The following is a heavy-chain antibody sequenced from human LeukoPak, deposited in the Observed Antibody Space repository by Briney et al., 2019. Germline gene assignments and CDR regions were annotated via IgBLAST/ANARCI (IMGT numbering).Heavy chain of an antibody. V-gene: IGHV4-39*07. CDR2: IYYSGST. J-gene: IGHJ5*02. CDR3: ARDIAAAGHWFDP. D-gene: IGHD6-13*01. Sequence: PSETLSLTCTVSGGSISSSSYYWGWIRQPPGKGLEWIVSIYYSGSTYYNPSLKSRVTISVDTSKNQFSLKLSSVTAADTAGYYCARDIAAAGHWFDPWGQGTLVTVSS. CDR1: GGSISSSSYY.